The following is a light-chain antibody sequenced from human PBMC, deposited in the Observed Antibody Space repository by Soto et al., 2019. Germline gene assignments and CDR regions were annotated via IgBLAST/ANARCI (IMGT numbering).Light chain of an antibody. J-gene: IGKJ1*01. CDR3: QQSYSTHHT. V-gene: IGKV1-39*01. CDR1: QSISSY. CDR2: AAS. Sequence: DIPMTQSPSSLSASVGDRVTITCRASQSISSYLNWYQQKPGKAPKLLIYAASSLQSGVPSRFSGSGSGTDFTLTISSLQPEDFATYYCQQSYSTHHTFGQGTKVEIK.